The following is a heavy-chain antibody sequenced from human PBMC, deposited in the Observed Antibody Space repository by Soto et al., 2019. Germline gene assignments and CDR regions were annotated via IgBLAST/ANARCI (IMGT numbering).Heavy chain of an antibody. Sequence: QVQLVESGGGVVQPGRSLRLSCAASGFTFRSSGMHWVRQAPGKGLEWVAVISYDGGNKYYGDSVRGRFTISRDNSNNPLYLEMKSLRVEDTAVYYCAKVRFGRGILSNTVDVWGQGTTVTVSS. V-gene: IGHV3-30*18. D-gene: IGHD3-16*01. CDR3: AKVRFGRGILSNTVDV. CDR1: GFTFRSSG. CDR2: ISYDGGNK. J-gene: IGHJ6*02.